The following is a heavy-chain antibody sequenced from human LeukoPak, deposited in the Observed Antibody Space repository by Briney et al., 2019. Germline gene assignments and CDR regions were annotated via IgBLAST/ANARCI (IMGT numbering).Heavy chain of an antibody. V-gene: IGHV4-61*02. CDR1: GGSITSGKYY. D-gene: IGHD5-24*01. CDR3: ARDGYKYYYYYYMDV. J-gene: IGHJ6*03. Sequence: SETLSLTCTVSGGSITSGKYYWSWIRQPAGKGLEWIGRISTSGSTNYNPSLKSRVTMSVDTSKNQFSLKLSSVTAADTAVYYCARDGYKYYYYYYMDVWGKGTTVTISS. CDR2: ISTSGST.